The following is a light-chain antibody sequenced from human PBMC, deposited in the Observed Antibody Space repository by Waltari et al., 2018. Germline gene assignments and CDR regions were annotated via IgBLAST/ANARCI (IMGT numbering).Light chain of an antibody. CDR1: SSNIGSNY. CDR3: STWDDSLSAWV. V-gene: IGLV1-47*01. Sequence: QSVLIQPPSASGTPGQRVTISCSGSSSNIGSNYLCWYQQLPGAAPKILLFRDNQRPSGVPDRVSASKFGTSASLAISGLRSEDEADYVCSTWDDSLSAWVFGGGTKLTVL. J-gene: IGLJ3*02. CDR2: RDN.